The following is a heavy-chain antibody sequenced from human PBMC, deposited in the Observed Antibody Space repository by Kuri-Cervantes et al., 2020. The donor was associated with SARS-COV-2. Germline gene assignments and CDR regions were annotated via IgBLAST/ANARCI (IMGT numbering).Heavy chain of an antibody. CDR3: AREEDGYYYYYAMDV. CDR1: GFTFSSYG. D-gene: IGHD5-24*01. Sequence: GESLKISCAAPGFTFSSYGMHWVRQAPGKGLEWVAVIWYDGSNKYYADSVKGRFTISRDNSKNTLYLQMNSLRAEDTAVYYCAREEDGYYYYYAMDVWGQGTTVTVSS. CDR2: IWYDGSNK. V-gene: IGHV3-33*01. J-gene: IGHJ6*02.